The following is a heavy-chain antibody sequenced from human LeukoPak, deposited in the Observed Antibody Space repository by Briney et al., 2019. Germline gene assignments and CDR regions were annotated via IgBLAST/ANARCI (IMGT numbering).Heavy chain of an antibody. J-gene: IGHJ6*02. Sequence: GGSLRLSCAASGFTFSSYEMNWVRQAPGKGLEWVSYISSSGSTIYYADSVKGRFTISRDNAKNSLYLQMNSLRAEDTAVYYCAREDQVATGPGYYYGMDVWGQGTTVTVSS. CDR2: ISSSGSTI. CDR1: GFTFSSYE. V-gene: IGHV3-48*03. D-gene: IGHD5-12*01. CDR3: AREDQVATGPGYYYGMDV.